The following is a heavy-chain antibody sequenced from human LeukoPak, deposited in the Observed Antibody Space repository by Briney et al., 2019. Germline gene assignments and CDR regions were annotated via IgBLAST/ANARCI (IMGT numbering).Heavy chain of an antibody. CDR1: GGSISSYY. Sequence: SETLSLTCTVSGGSISSYYGSWIRQPPGRARVWSGYIYYSGSTNYNPSLKRRVTISVDTSKNQFSLKLSSVTAADTAVYYCARDLPYGDTDAFDIWGQGTMVTVSS. CDR2: IYYSGST. D-gene: IGHD4-17*01. J-gene: IGHJ3*02. V-gene: IGHV4-59*01. CDR3: ARDLPYGDTDAFDI.